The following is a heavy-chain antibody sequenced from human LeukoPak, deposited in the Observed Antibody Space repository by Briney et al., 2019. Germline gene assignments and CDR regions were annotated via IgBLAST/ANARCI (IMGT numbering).Heavy chain of an antibody. D-gene: IGHD2-2*01. V-gene: IGHV3-21*01. Sequence: GSLRLSCAASGFTFSSYSMNWVRQAPGKGLEWVSSISSSSSYIYYADSVKGRFTISRDNSKNTLYLEMSSLRVEDTAVYYCAKASVVVPATMAHWGQGTLVTVSS. J-gene: IGHJ4*02. CDR3: AKASVVVPATMAH. CDR2: ISSSSSYI. CDR1: GFTFSSYS.